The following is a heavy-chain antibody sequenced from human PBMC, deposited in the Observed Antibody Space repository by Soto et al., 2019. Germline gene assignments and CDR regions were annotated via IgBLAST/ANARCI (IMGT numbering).Heavy chain of an antibody. CDR3: AKDGDFYDVVTGYYLTGHYFDY. CDR2: ISAGGGSP. CDR1: GFIFNNYA. V-gene: IGHV3-23*01. D-gene: IGHD3-9*01. Sequence: VGSLRLSCAASGFIFNNYAMSWVRQAPGKGLEWVSFISAGGGSPNYADSVKGRFTISRDNSKNMVYLQMNSLRAEDTAVYYCAKDGDFYDVVTGYYLTGHYFDYWGQGTPVT. J-gene: IGHJ4*02.